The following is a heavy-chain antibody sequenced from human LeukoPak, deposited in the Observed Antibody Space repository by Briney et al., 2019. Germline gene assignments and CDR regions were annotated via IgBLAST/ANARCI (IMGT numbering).Heavy chain of an antibody. D-gene: IGHD2-2*01. CDR3: ARLPTIVAPAWTHQPFGP. J-gene: IGHJ5*02. V-gene: IGHV1-18*01. CDR1: GYTFINYG. Sequence: GASVKVSCKASGYTFINYGIGWVRQAPGQGLEWMGWISPYNGKTKHAQNLQGRVTMDTSTSTAYMDLRSLTFDDTAVYYCARLPTIVAPAWTHQPFGPWGQGTLVIVSS. CDR2: ISPYNGKT.